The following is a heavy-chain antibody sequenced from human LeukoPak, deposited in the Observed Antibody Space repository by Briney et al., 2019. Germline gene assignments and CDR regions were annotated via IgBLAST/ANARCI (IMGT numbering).Heavy chain of an antibody. Sequence: ASVKVSCKASGYTFTSYYMHWVRQAPGQGLEWMGIINPSGGSTSYAQKFQGRVTMTRDTSTSTVYMELSSLRSEDTAVYYCARAPQDYYGPGSYSDFDYWGQGTLVTVSS. D-gene: IGHD3-10*01. CDR1: GYTFTSYY. V-gene: IGHV1-46*01. J-gene: IGHJ4*02. CDR2: INPSGGST. CDR3: ARAPQDYYGPGSYSDFDY.